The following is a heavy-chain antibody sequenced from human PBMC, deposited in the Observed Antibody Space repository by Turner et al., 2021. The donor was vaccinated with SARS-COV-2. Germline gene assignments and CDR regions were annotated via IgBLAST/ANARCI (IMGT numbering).Heavy chain of an antibody. Sequence: QVQLVQSGREVNKPGSSVKVSCKAFGRTLSSYTISWVRKAPGQGLEWMGRIIPILGITNYAQKFQGRVTITADKSTSTAYMDLNSLRSEETAVYYCASRWFGELPFDYWGQGTLVTVSS. CDR1: GRTLSSYT. V-gene: IGHV1-69*02. J-gene: IGHJ4*02. CDR2: IIPILGIT. D-gene: IGHD3-10*01. CDR3: ASRWFGELPFDY.